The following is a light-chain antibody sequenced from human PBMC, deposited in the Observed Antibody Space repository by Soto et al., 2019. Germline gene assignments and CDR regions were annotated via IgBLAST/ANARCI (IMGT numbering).Light chain of an antibody. J-gene: IGLJ2*01. CDR1: SSDVGGYNY. Sequence: QSALTQPASVSGSPGQSITISCTGTSSDVGGYNYVSWYQQHPGKAPKLMIYDVSNRPSGVSNRFSGSKSGNTASLTISGXXAEDEADYYCSSYTSSSTRVXGGGTKLTVL. CDR3: SSYTSSSTRV. CDR2: DVS. V-gene: IGLV2-14*01.